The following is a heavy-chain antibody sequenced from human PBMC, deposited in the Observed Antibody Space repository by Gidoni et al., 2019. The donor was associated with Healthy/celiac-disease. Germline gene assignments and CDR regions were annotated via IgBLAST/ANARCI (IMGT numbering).Heavy chain of an antibody. J-gene: IGHJ4*02. CDR3: ARTYYDIFLSHGGLWYFDY. D-gene: IGHD3-9*01. Sequence: SGGSVSSGSYYWSWIRQPPGKGLEWIGYIYYSGSTNYNPSLKSRVTISVDTSKNQFSLKLSSVTAADTAVYYCARTYYDIFLSHGGLWYFDYWGQGTLVTVSS. CDR1: GGSVSSGSYY. CDR2: IYYSGST. V-gene: IGHV4-61*01.